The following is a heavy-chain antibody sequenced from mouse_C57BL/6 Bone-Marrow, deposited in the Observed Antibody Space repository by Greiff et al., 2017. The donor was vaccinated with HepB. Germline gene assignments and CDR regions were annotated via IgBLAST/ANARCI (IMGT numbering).Heavy chain of an antibody. CDR1: GFTFSSYA. J-gene: IGHJ2*01. V-gene: IGHV5-4*01. CDR3: ARDRSTIVTPLFDY. CDR2: ISDGGSYT. D-gene: IGHD2-5*01. Sequence: EVKLVESGGGLVKPGGSLKLSCAASGFTFSSYAMSWVRQTPEKRLEWVATISDGGSYTYYPDNVKGRFTIARDNAKNNLYLQMSHLKSEDTAMYYCARDRSTIVTPLFDYWGQGTTLTVSS.